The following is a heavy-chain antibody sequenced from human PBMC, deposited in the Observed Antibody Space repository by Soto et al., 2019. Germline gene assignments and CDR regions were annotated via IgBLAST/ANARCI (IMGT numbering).Heavy chain of an antibody. CDR3: ARVAVAGTPSNWYFDL. Sequence: PSQTLSLTCAISGDSGSSNSAAWNWIRQSPSRDLEWLGRTYYRSKWYNDYTVSVKSRITINPDTSKNQFSLQLNSVNPEDTAVYYCARVAVAGTPSNWYFDLWGRGTLLTVSS. V-gene: IGHV6-1*01. CDR2: TYYRSKWYN. J-gene: IGHJ2*01. D-gene: IGHD6-19*01. CDR1: GDSGSSNSAA.